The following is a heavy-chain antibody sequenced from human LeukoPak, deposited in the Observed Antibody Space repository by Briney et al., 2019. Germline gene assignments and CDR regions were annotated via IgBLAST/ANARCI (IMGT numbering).Heavy chain of an antibody. CDR1: GSTFTGYY. D-gene: IGHD6-19*01. J-gene: IGHJ3*02. CDR2: INPNSGGT. CDR3: ASGQCLVPDAFDI. Sequence: ASVNLSCKASGSTFTGYYMHWGRQAPGQGLEWMGWINPNSGGTNYAQKFQGRVTMTKDTSISTAYTELGTLRSDDTAVYYCASGQCLVPDAFDIWGQGTMVTVSS. V-gene: IGHV1-2*02.